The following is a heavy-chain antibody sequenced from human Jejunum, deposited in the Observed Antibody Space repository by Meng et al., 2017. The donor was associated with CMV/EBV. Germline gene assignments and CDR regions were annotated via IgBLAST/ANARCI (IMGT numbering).Heavy chain of an antibody. D-gene: IGHD1-1*01. CDR1: GFTFSRYG. CDR3: AKGGPTAPDPRYFQH. J-gene: IGHJ1*01. CDR2: ISGSGDMT. Sequence: GFTFSRYGMTWVRQGPGKGLEWGSSISGSGDMTYYGDSVKGRFTISRDNSKNTLFLHTSSLRVEDTAVYYCAKGGPTAPDPRYFQHWGQGTLVSVSS. V-gene: IGHV3-23*01.